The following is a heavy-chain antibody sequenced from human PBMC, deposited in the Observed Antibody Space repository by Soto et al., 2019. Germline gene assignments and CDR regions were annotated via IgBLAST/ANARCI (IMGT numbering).Heavy chain of an antibody. J-gene: IGHJ4*02. D-gene: IGHD2-15*01. CDR1: GFSLSTSGMC. Sequence: SGPTLVKPTQTLTLTCTFSGFSLSTSGMCVSWIRQPPGKALEWLARIDWDDDKYYNTSLKTRLTISKDTSKNQVVLTMTNMDPVDTATYYCARIISSGGSTQGLDYWGQGTLVTVSS. CDR2: IDWDDDK. CDR3: ARIISSGGSTQGLDY. V-gene: IGHV2-70*11.